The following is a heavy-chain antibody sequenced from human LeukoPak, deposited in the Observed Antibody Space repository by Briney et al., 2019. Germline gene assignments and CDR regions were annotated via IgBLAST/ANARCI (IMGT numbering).Heavy chain of an antibody. CDR3: ARDDRDGSGSYYSFADY. Sequence: ASVKVSCKASGYTFTSYGISWVRQAPGQGLEWMGWISAYNGNTSYAQKLQGRVTMTTDTSTSTAYVELRSLRSDDTAVYYCARDDRDGSGSYYSFADYWGQGTLVTVSS. J-gene: IGHJ4*02. D-gene: IGHD3-10*01. V-gene: IGHV1-18*01. CDR2: ISAYNGNT. CDR1: GYTFTSYG.